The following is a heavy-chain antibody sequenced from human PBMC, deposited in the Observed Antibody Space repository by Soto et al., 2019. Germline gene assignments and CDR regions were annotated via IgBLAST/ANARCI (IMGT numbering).Heavy chain of an antibody. V-gene: IGHV1-8*01. J-gene: IGHJ4*02. CDR2: MNPNTGNS. CDR3: ARRAETNGWNGLGADKNYSDF. Sequence: QVQLVQSGAEVRKPGASVKVSCEASGYTFTSYDIYWVRQATGQGLEWMGWMNPNTGNSGYAQKFQARVTMTSATSMSTAHVELSILRSEQTAVYYCARRAETNGWNGLGADKNYSDFWGQGTLVTVS. CDR1: GYTFTSYD. D-gene: IGHD1-1*01.